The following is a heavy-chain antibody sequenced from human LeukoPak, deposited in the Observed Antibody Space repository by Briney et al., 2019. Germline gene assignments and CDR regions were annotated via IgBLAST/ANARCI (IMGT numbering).Heavy chain of an antibody. CDR1: GFTFSSYD. J-gene: IGHJ4*02. CDR3: AKSSSGSYFSVGF. CDR2: ISSSYGSA. D-gene: IGHD1-26*01. Sequence: GGSLRLSCAASGFTFSSYDMTWVRQAPGKGLEWVSGISSSYGSAYYADSVKGRFTISRDNSQNTLYLQMNSLRAEDTAVYYCAKSSSGSYFSVGFWGQGTLVTVSS. V-gene: IGHV3-23*01.